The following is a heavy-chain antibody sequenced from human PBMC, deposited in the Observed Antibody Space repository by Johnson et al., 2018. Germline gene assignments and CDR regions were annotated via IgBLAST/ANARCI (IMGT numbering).Heavy chain of an antibody. D-gene: IGHD5/OR15-5a*01. Sequence: QVQLQESGPGLVKPSETLSLTCTVSGGSISSYYWSWIRQPAGKGLEWLGRIYNSGHPHYNPSLKRRVTMSVDTSKNQFSLKLSSVTAADTPVYYCPRGPHQCRINYAFDIWGQGTMVTVSP. CDR1: GGSISSYY. J-gene: IGHJ3*02. CDR2: IYNSGHP. V-gene: IGHV4-4*07. CDR3: PRGPHQCRINYAFDI.